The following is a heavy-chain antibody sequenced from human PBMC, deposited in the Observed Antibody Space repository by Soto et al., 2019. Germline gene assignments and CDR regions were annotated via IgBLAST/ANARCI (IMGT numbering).Heavy chain of an antibody. CDR3: ARDSGTYYVTNYYYYGMDV. CDR1: GFTVSSNY. CDR2: IYSGGST. D-gene: IGHD3-3*01. V-gene: IGHV3-53*02. J-gene: IGHJ6*02. Sequence: EVQLVETGGGLIQPGGSLRLSCAASGFTVSSNYMSWVRQAPGKGLEWVSVIYSGGSTYYADSVKGRFTISRDNSKNTLYLQMNSLRAEDTAVYYCARDSGTYYVTNYYYYGMDVWGQGTTVTVSS.